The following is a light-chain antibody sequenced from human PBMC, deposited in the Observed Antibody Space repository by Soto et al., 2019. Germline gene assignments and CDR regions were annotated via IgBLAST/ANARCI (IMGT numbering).Light chain of an antibody. CDR2: RAS. CDR3: QHYNSYPLT. CDR1: QSISNW. Sequence: DIQMTQSPSTLSASVGDRVTIACRASQSISNWLAWYQQKPGKAPKLLIYRASSLESGVPSRFSGSGFETEFTLTISSLQPDDFATYYCQHYNSYPLTFGGGTKVEIK. J-gene: IGKJ4*01. V-gene: IGKV1-5*03.